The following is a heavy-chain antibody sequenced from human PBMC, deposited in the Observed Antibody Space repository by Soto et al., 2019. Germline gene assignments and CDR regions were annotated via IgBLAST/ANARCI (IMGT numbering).Heavy chain of an antibody. V-gene: IGHV3-9*01. D-gene: IGHD6-13*01. Sequence: EVPLVESGGGLVQPGRSLRLSCAASGFTVDDYAMHWVRQAPGTGLEWVSGISWNSCSIGYAYSVKVRFTISRDNAKNALDLQMNSLRAEDTALYYCAKDKAAAPAAYYFDYWGQGTLVTVSS. CDR2: ISWNSCSI. J-gene: IGHJ4*02. CDR3: AKDKAAAPAAYYFDY. CDR1: GFTVDDYA.